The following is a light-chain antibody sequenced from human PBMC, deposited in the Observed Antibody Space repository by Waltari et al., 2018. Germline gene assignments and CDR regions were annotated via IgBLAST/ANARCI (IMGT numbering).Light chain of an antibody. J-gene: IGKJ4*01. Sequence: DIVMTQSPDSLAVYLGERATINCKSSQSVLYSSNNKNYLAWYQQKPGQPPKLLIYWASTRESGVPDRFSGSGSGTDFTLTISSLQAEDVAVYYCQQYYSTRTFGGGTKVEIK. CDR1: QSVLYSSNNKNY. CDR2: WAS. V-gene: IGKV4-1*01. CDR3: QQYYSTRT.